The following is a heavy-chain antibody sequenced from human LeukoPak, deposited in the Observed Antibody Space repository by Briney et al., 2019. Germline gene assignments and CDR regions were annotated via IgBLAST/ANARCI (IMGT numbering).Heavy chain of an antibody. J-gene: IGHJ4*02. CDR3: ARSSAGSYYNFDY. CDR1: GFTFSSYG. Sequence: GGSLRLSCAASGFTFSSYGMHWVRQAPGKGLEWISYISSSSSTIYYADSVRGRFTISRDNAKNSLYLQMNSLRDEDTAVYYCARSSAGSYYNFDYWGQGTLVTVSS. V-gene: IGHV3-48*02. CDR2: ISSSSSTI. D-gene: IGHD3-10*01.